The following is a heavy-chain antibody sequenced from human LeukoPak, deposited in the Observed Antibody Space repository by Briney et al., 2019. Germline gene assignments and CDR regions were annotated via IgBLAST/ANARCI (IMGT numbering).Heavy chain of an antibody. CDR1: GYTPTELS. J-gene: IGHJ4*02. CDR3: ATGMVPGYCSGGSCSSSGDY. D-gene: IGHD2-15*01. V-gene: IGHV1-24*01. CDR2: FDPEDGET. Sequence: ASVNVSCKVSGYTPTELSMHWVRQAPGKGLEWMGGFDPEDGETIYAQKFQGRVTMTEDTSTDTAYMELSSLRSEDTAVYYCATGMVPGYCSGGSCSSSGDYWGQGTLVTVSS.